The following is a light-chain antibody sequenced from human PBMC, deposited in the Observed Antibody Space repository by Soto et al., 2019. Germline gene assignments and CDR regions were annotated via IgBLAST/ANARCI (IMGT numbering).Light chain of an antibody. CDR2: GAS. V-gene: IGKV3-20*01. J-gene: IGKJ1*01. CDR3: QQYGRSRWT. Sequence: EIVLTQSPGTLSLSPGERATLSCRASQSVSSNYLAWYQQKPGQAPRLLIYGASSRATAIPDMFSGSGSGTDFTLTISRLEPEDFAVYYCQQYGRSRWTFGQGTKVEIK. CDR1: QSVSSNY.